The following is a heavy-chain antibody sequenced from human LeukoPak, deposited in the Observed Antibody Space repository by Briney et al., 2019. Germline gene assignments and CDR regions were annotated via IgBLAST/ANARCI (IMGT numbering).Heavy chain of an antibody. J-gene: IGHJ4*02. CDR2: IWYDGSNK. Sequence: GGSLRLSCVASGFTFSSYGMHWVRQAPGKGLEWVALIWYDGSNKYYEDSVKGRFTVSRDNSRNTLYLQMNSLRAEDTAVYYCARDRGIVGATWGVYFDYWGQGTLVTVSS. CDR1: GFTFSSYG. V-gene: IGHV3-33*01. D-gene: IGHD1-26*01. CDR3: ARDRGIVGATWGVYFDY.